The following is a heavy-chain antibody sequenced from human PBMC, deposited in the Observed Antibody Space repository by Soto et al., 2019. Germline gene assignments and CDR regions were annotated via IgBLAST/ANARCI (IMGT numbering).Heavy chain of an antibody. Sequence: TGGSLRLSCAASGFIFRDWFMSWIRQAPGKGLEWISYISKDSGRATRYADSVKGRFTISRDNAKNSLYLQMNSLRPEDTALYYCAKVRDGAWGLEGFDYWGQGTLVTVSS. CDR3: AKVRDGAWGLEGFDY. D-gene: IGHD2-21*02. V-gene: IGHV3-11*01. CDR1: GFIFRDWF. CDR2: ISKDSGRAT. J-gene: IGHJ4*02.